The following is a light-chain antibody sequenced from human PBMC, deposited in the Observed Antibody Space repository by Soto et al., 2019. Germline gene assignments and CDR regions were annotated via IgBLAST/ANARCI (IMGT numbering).Light chain of an antibody. CDR2: GAS. Sequence: ENVLTQSPGTLSLSPGEGATLSCRASQSVSNNYLAWYQQKPGQAPRLLIHGASSRATGIPDRFSGSGSGTDFTLTISRLEPEDFAVFYCQHYGNSRAFGRGTKVEIK. CDR3: QHYGNSRA. J-gene: IGKJ1*01. V-gene: IGKV3-20*01. CDR1: QSVSNNY.